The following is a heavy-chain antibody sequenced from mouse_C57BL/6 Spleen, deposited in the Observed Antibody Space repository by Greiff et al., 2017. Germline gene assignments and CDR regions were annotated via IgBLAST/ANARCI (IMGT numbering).Heavy chain of an antibody. J-gene: IGHJ2*01. CDR3: ARDGGNYVDY. CDR2: IWSGGST. V-gene: IGHV2-2*02. Sequence: VKLMESGPGLVQPSQSLSITCTVSGFSLTSYGVHWVRQSPGKGLEWLGVIWSGGSTDYNAAFISRLSISKEKSKSQVFFKMNILQANDTARYYCARDGGNYVDYWGQGTTRTVSS. CDR1: GFSLTSYG.